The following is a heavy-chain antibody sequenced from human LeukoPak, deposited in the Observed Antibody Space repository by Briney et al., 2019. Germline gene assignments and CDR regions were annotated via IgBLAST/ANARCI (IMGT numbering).Heavy chain of an antibody. Sequence: ASVKVSCKASGYTFTSYYMHWVRQAPGQGLEWMGIINPSGGSTNYAQKFQGRVTMTRDTSTSTVYMELSSLRSADTAVSYCVTPMGATRGYHFDYWGQGTLVTVSS. CDR3: VTPMGATRGYHFDY. D-gene: IGHD1-26*01. CDR1: GYTFTSYY. J-gene: IGHJ4*02. CDR2: INPSGGST. V-gene: IGHV1-46*03.